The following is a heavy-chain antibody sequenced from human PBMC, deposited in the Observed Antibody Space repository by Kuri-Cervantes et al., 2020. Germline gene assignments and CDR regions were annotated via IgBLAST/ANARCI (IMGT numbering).Heavy chain of an antibody. CDR1: GYTFTSYA. D-gene: IGHD6-19*01. CDR3: ARFYSSGWYTDY. CDR2: INPSNGDT. Sequence: ASVKVSCKASGYTFTSYAMHWVRQAPGQRLEWMGWINPSNGDTFYSQKFQGTVTITRDTSATTVYMELSSLRSEDTAVFYCARFYSSGWYTDYWGQGTLVTVSS. V-gene: IGHV1-3*01. J-gene: IGHJ4*02.